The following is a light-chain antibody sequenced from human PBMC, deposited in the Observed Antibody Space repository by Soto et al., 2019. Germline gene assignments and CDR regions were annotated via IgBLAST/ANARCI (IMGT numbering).Light chain of an antibody. CDR2: EVS. V-gene: IGLV2-14*01. CDR3: SSYTSSSTVV. Sequence: QSALTQPASVSGSPGQSITISCTGTSSDVGGYHYVSWYQQHPGKAPKLMIYEVSNRSSGVSNRFSGSKSGNTASLTISGRQAEDEADYYCSSYTSSSTVVFGGGTKLTVL. J-gene: IGLJ2*01. CDR1: SSDVGGYHY.